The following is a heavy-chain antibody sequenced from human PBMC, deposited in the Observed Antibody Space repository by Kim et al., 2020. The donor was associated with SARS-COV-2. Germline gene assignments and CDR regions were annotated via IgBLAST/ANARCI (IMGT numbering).Heavy chain of an antibody. V-gene: IGHV7-4-1*02. CDR3: ARDRYPYGQGWFDP. D-gene: IGHD2-2*02. J-gene: IGHJ5*02. CDR2: INTNTGNP. Sequence: ASVKVSCKASGYTFTSYAMNWVRQAPGQGLEWMGWINTNTGNPTYAQGFTGRFVFSLDTSVSTAYLQISSQKAEDTAVYYCARDRYPYGQGWFDPWGQGTRVPVSS. CDR1: GYTFTSYA.